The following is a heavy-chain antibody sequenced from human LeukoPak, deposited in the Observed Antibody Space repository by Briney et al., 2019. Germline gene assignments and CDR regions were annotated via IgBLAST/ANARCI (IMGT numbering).Heavy chain of an antibody. J-gene: IGHJ3*02. Sequence: SSVKVSCQASGYTFTGYYMHWVRQAPGQGLEWVGWINPNCGGTNYAQKLQGRVAMTRDTSISTAYMELSRLRSDGTAVYYCVRLMIPHAFDIWGQGTMVTVSS. CDR2: INPNCGGT. D-gene: IGHD3-22*01. CDR1: GYTFTGYY. V-gene: IGHV1-2*02. CDR3: VRLMIPHAFDI.